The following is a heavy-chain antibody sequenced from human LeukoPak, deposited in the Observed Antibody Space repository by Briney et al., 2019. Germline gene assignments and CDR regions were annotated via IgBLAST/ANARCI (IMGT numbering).Heavy chain of an antibody. D-gene: IGHD1-26*01. CDR3: ARRGGSPLGAFDI. CDR1: GASVSNYD. V-gene: IGHV4-59*02. Sequence: RSSETLSLTCTVSGASVSNYDWSWIRQPPGKGLKWIGYIYYSGSTNYNPPLKSRVTISVDTSKNQFSLKLTSVTAADTAMYYCARRGGSPLGAFDIWGQGTMVTVSS. J-gene: IGHJ3*02. CDR2: IYYSGST.